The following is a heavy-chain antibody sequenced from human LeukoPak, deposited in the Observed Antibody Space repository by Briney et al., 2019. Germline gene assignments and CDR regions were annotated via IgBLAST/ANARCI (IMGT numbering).Heavy chain of an antibody. CDR1: GFTFSAYA. V-gene: IGHV3-23*01. Sequence: GGSLRLSCTASGFTFSAYAMMWVRQAPGKGPEWVSAIRGGGGSEFYADPVKGRFTISRDNSKNTLFLQMNNLRPEDTAMYYCTGSAGLCGWYSCFFHWGQGTPVTVSS. D-gene: IGHD6-6*01. J-gene: IGHJ4*02. CDR2: IRGGGGSE. CDR3: TGSAGLCGWYSCFFH.